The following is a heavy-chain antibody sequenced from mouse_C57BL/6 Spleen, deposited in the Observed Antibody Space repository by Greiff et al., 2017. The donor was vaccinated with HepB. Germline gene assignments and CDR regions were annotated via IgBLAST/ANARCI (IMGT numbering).Heavy chain of an antibody. CDR3: ARGRRGFAY. CDR1: GYTFTDYY. Sequence: EVQLQQSGPVLVKPGASVKMSCKASGYTFTDYYMNWVKQSHGKSLEWIGVINPYNGGTSYNQKFKGKATLTVDKSSSTAYMELNSLTSEDSAVYYGARGRRGFAYWGQGTLVTVSA. J-gene: IGHJ3*01. CDR2: INPYNGGT. V-gene: IGHV1-19*01.